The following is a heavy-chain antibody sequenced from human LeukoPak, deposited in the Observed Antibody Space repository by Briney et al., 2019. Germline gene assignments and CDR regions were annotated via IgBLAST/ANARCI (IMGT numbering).Heavy chain of an antibody. Sequence: ASVKVSCKASGYTFTSYGISWVRQAPGQGLEWMGWISAYNGNTNYAQKLQGRVTTTTDTSTSTAYMELRSLRSDDTAVYYCARATYRVATIKPPFDYWGQGTLVTVSS. J-gene: IGHJ4*02. D-gene: IGHD5-12*01. CDR1: GYTFTSYG. CDR3: ARATYRVATIKPPFDY. V-gene: IGHV1-18*01. CDR2: ISAYNGNT.